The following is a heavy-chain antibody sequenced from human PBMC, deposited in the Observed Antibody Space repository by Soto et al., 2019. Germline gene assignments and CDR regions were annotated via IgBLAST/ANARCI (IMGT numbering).Heavy chain of an antibody. J-gene: IGHJ4*02. CDR3: GRLARGAGGGTL. CDR2: IKQDGSEK. Sequence: EVQLVESGGGLVQPGGSLRLSCVASGFTFSSYYMMWARQAPGRGLEWLAKIKQDGSEKSYVDSVRGRFTSSRDNAKESVYLQMDSLRADDTAVYFCGRLARGAGGGTLWGQGTLVNVSS. V-gene: IGHV3-7*03. CDR1: GFTFSSYY. D-gene: IGHD1-1*01.